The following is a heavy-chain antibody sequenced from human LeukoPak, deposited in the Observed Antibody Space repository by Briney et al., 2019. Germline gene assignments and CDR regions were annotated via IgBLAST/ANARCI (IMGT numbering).Heavy chain of an antibody. D-gene: IGHD3-10*01. V-gene: IGHV1-69*04. Sequence: SVKVSCKVSGGPFISQTISWVRQAPGQGLEWMGRIIPVVGIGVYPQKFQGTVTITADSSTSTAYMELSSLTSEETSVYYCAREFHPPMIQGATPYHYYGMDVWGQGTTVTVSS. CDR2: IIPVVGIG. CDR1: GGPFISQT. CDR3: AREFHPPMIQGATPYHYYGMDV. J-gene: IGHJ6*02.